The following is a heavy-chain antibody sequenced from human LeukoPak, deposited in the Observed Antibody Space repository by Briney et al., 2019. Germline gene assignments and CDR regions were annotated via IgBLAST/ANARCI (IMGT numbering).Heavy chain of an antibody. CDR3: AKQSAGSAAWYSLHYDF. CDR2: VDGGGGGT. Sequence: GGSLRLSCAASGFTFGTYAMTWVRQAPGRGLEWVSSVDGGGGGTYYADSVKGRFTISRDNSKDTLYLQMNGLRAEDTAVYFCAKQSAGSAAWYSLHYDFWGQGTLVTVSS. V-gene: IGHV3-23*01. CDR1: GFTFGTYA. J-gene: IGHJ4*02. D-gene: IGHD6-13*01.